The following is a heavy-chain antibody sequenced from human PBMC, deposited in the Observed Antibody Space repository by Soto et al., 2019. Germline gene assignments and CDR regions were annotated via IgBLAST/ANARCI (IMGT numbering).Heavy chain of an antibody. D-gene: IGHD2-2*01. CDR3: SKGVDGPHCTRTSCLFYFDY. Sequence: GGSLRLSCAVSGFTFSSHAMSWVRQAPGKGLECVSSITGSGDSTYYADTVKGRITISRDKTKSTLYLQMNSLRAEDTAVYFCSKGVDGPHCTRTSCLFYFDYWGQGALVTVSS. CDR1: GFTFSSHA. CDR2: ITGSGDST. J-gene: IGHJ4*02. V-gene: IGHV3-23*01.